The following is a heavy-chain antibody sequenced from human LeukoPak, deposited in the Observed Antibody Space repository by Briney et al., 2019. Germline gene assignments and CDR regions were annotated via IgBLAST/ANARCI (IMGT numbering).Heavy chain of an antibody. CDR3: ASPNTMVRGVISKGADNALDI. Sequence: ASVKVSCKASGGTFSSYAISWVRQAPGQGLEWMGGIIPIFGTANYAQTFQGRVTITADESTSTAYMELSSLRSEDTAVYYCASPNTMVRGVISKGADNALDIWGQGTMVTVSS. CDR1: GGTFSSYA. J-gene: IGHJ3*02. CDR2: IIPIFGTA. V-gene: IGHV1-69*13. D-gene: IGHD3-10*01.